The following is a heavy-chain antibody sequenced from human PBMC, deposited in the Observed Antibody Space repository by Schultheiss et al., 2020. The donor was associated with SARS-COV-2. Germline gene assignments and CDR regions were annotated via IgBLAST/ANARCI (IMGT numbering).Heavy chain of an antibody. CDR2: IYYSGST. Sequence: SETLSLTCTVSGGSISSYYWSWIRQPPGKGLEWIGYIYYSGSTNYNPSLKSRVTISVDTSKNQFSLQLNSVTPEDTAVYYCARDAPLEWTPTGGWFDPWGQGTLVTVSS. V-gene: IGHV4-59*12. CDR1: GGSISSYY. J-gene: IGHJ5*02. CDR3: ARDAPLEWTPTGGWFDP. D-gene: IGHD3-3*01.